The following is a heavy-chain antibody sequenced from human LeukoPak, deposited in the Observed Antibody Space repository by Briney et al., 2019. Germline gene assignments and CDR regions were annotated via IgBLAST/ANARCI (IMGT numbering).Heavy chain of an antibody. Sequence: PSETLSLTCTVSGGSISSYYWSWIRQPPGKRLEWIGHIYYSGSTNYSPSLKSRVTISVDTSKNQFSLKLSSVTAADTAVYYCASRSSIWSGYQDTLYYFDSWGQGTLVTVSS. CDR3: ASRSSIWSGYQDTLYYFDS. CDR2: IYYSGST. D-gene: IGHD3-3*01. J-gene: IGHJ4*02. CDR1: GGSISSYY. V-gene: IGHV4-59*01.